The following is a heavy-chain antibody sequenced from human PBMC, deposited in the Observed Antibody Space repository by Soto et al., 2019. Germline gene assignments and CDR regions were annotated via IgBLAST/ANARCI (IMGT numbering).Heavy chain of an antibody. Sequence: PGESLKISCKGSGYSFTSYWIGWVRQMPGKGLEWMGIIYPGDSDTRYSPSFQGQVTISADKSISTAYPQWSSLKASDTAMYYCARSSGDWKDSWGWYEFGFDYWGQGTLVTVSS. CDR3: ARSSGDWKDSWGWYEFGFDY. J-gene: IGHJ4*02. V-gene: IGHV5-51*01. CDR2: IYPGDSDT. D-gene: IGHD6-19*01. CDR1: GYSFTSYW.